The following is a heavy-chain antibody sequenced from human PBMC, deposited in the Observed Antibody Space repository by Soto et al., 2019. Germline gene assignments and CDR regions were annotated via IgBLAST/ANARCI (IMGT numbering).Heavy chain of an antibody. CDR2: IKQDGSEK. D-gene: IGHD2-15*01. CDR3: ASFRQYCSGGSCFDLYYYYGMDV. V-gene: IGHV3-7*05. J-gene: IGHJ6*02. CDR1: GFTFSSYW. Sequence: EVQLVESGGGLVQPGGSLRLSCAASGFTFSSYWMSWDRQAPGKGLEWVDNIKQDGSEKYYVDSVKGRFTISKDNAKNSLYLQMNSLRAEDTAVYYCASFRQYCSGGSCFDLYYYYGMDVWGQGTTVTVSS.